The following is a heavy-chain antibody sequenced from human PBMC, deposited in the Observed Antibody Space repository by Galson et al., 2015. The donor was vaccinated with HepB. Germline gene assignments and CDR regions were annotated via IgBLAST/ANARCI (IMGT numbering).Heavy chain of an antibody. CDR1: GFTVSPNY. V-gene: IGHV3-53*01. J-gene: IGHJ3*02. CDR3: ARGAWYQVLWFAFDI. Sequence: SLRLSCAASGFTVSPNYMSWVRQAPGKGLEWVSVIYGGGTTYYADSVKGRFTISRDNSKNMLYLQMNSLRAEDTAVYYCARGAWYQVLWFAFDIWGQGTMVTVSS. D-gene: IGHD2-2*01. CDR2: IYGGGTT.